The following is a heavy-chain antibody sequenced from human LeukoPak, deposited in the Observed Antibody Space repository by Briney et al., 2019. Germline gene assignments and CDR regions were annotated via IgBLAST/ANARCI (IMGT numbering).Heavy chain of an antibody. CDR2: INPSGGST. CDR1: GYTFTSYY. CDR3: AREGGLVYFDY. J-gene: IGHJ4*02. Sequence: ASVKVSCKASGYTFTSYYMHWVRQAPGQGLEWMGIINPSGGSTSYAQKFEGRVTMTRDTSTSTVYMELSSLRSEDTAVYYCAREGGLVYFDYWGPGTLVTVSS. V-gene: IGHV1-46*01. D-gene: IGHD1-26*01.